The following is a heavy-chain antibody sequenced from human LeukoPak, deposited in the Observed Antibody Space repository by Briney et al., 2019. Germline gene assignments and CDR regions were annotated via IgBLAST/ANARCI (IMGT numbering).Heavy chain of an antibody. J-gene: IGHJ6*02. CDR2: IWYDGSNK. CDR3: ARDGHSYCGGDCSAGGMDV. CDR1: GFTFSSYG. V-gene: IGHV3-33*01. D-gene: IGHD2-21*02. Sequence: GGSLRLSCAASGFTFSSYGMHWVRQAPGKGLEWVAVIWYDGSNKYYADSVKGRFTISRDNSKNTLYLQMNSLRAEDTAVYHCARDGHSYCGGDCSAGGMDVWGQGTTVTVSS.